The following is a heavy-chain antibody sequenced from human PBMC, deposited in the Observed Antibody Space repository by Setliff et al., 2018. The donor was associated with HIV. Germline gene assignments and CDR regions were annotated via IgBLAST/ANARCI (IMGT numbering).Heavy chain of an antibody. J-gene: IGHJ6*03. CDR3: ARQNVGYCSGGSCHGAYYYYYYMDV. Sequence: ASETLSLTCTVSGGSISGYYWSWIRQPPGKGLEWIGYIYTSGSTNYNPSLKNRVTISVDTSKNQFSLKLSSVTAADTALYYCARQNVGYCSGGSCHGAYYYYYYMDVWGKGTTVTVSS. CDR2: IYTSGST. CDR1: GGSISGYY. D-gene: IGHD2-15*01. V-gene: IGHV4-4*08.